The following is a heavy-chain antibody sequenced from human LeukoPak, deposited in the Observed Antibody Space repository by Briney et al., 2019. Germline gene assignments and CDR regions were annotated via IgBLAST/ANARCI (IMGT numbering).Heavy chain of an antibody. D-gene: IGHD1-14*01. CDR1: GGSISGYY. Sequence: SETLSLTCTVSGGSISGYYWSWIRQPPGKRLEWIGYINYSGSTNYNPSLKSRVTISVDTSKNQLSLKLSSVTAADTAVYYCARKTGTTTNFDYWGQGTLVTVSS. CDR2: INYSGST. J-gene: IGHJ4*02. V-gene: IGHV4-59*12. CDR3: ARKTGTTTNFDY.